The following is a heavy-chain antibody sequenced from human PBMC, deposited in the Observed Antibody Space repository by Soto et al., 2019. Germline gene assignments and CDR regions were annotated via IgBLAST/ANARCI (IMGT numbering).Heavy chain of an antibody. J-gene: IGHJ6*02. V-gene: IGHV3-33*01. CDR2: IWYDGRSK. CDR1: GFTFSNYG. Sequence: QVQLVESGGGVVQPGRSLRLSCAASGFTFSNYGLHWVRQAPGKGLEWVADIWYDGRSKNYVDSVKGRFTISRDNSKNTLYLEMNSLRAEDWAVYYCGRVDRYYGMDVWGQGTTVTVSS. CDR3: GRVDRYYGMDV.